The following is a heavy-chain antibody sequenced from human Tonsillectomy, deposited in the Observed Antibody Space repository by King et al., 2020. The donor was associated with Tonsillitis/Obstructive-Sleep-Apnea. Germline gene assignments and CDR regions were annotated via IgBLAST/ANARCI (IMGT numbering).Heavy chain of an antibody. D-gene: IGHD2-15*01. CDR1: GYTFTRYY. J-gene: IGHJ4*02. Sequence: QLVQSGAELKKPGASVKVSCKAYGYTFTRYYIHWVRQAPGQGLEWMGIINPSDGITTYGQKFQGRVTMTRDTSTNTVHMELSSLRSEDTAVYFCARDDKDDRDLDYWGQGTLVTVSS. V-gene: IGHV1-46*01. CDR2: INPSDGIT. CDR3: ARDDKDDRDLDY.